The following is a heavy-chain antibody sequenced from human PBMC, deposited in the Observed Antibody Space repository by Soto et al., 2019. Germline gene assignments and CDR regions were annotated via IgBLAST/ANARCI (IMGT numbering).Heavy chain of an antibody. V-gene: IGHV1-18*01. CDR2: ISAYNGNT. D-gene: IGHD4-17*01. J-gene: IGHJ1*01. CDR3: ARTGPTVVTPPYFQH. CDR1: GYTFTSYA. Sequence: ASVKVSCKASGYTFTSYAISWVRQAPGQGLEWMGWISAYNGNTNYAQKLQGRVTMTTDTSTTTAYMELRSLRSDDTAMYYCARTGPTVVTPPYFQHWGQGTLVTVSS.